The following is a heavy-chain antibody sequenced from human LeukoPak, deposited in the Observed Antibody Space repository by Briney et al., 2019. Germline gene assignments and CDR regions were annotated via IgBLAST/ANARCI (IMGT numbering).Heavy chain of an antibody. D-gene: IGHD2-15*01. CDR1: GGSFSDYY. J-gene: IGHJ4*02. CDR2: INHSGST. Sequence: SETLSLTCAVYGGSFSDYYWSWIRQPPGKGLEWIGEINHSGSTNYNPSLNRRVTISVDTSKNQFSLRPSSVTAADTAVYYCARESVVAAAPFDYWGQGTLVTVSS. CDR3: ARESVVAAAPFDY. V-gene: IGHV4-34*01.